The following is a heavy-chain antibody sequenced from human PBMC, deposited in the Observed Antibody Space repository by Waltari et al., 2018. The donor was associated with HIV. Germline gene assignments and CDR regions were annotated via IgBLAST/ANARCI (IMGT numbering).Heavy chain of an antibody. CDR1: GYTFTGYY. V-gene: IGHV1-2*06. CDR2: INPNGGGT. J-gene: IGHJ4*02. CDR3: ALLTEGYYGTSY. Sequence: QVQLVQSGAEVKKPGASVKVSCKASGYTFTGYYMHWVRQAPGQGLEWMGRINPNGGGTNYAQKFQGRVTMTRDTSISTAYMELSRLRSDDTAVYYCALLTEGYYGTSYWGQGTLVTVSS. D-gene: IGHD3-3*01.